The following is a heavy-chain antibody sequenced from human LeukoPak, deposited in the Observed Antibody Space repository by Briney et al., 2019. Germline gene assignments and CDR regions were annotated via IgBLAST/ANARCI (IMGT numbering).Heavy chain of an antibody. CDR1: GYTFTGYH. J-gene: IGHJ3*01. Sequence: GASVKVSCQASGYTFTGYHLHWVRQAPGQGLDWMSSINLNTAGTEYPQKSQGRVTVTWDTTVTTAYMELSALTYDDTATYYCAIEPTGSGHPGDVWGQGTMVTVSS. D-gene: IGHD6-19*01. CDR3: AIEPTGSGHPGDV. CDR2: INLNTAGT. V-gene: IGHV1-2*02.